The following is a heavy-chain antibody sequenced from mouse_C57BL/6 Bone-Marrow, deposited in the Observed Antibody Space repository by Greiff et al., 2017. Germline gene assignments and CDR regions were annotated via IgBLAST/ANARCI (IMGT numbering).Heavy chain of an antibody. CDR1: GFTFSSYG. CDR2: ISSGGSYT. J-gene: IGHJ2*01. D-gene: IGHD5-1*01. CDR3: ARRRYLLDY. Sequence: SGGDLVKPGGSLKLSCAASGFTFSSYGMSWVRQTPDKRLEWVATISSGGSYTYYPDSVKGRFTISRDNAKNTLYLQMSSLKSEDTAMYYCARRRYLLDYWGQGTTLTVSS. V-gene: IGHV5-6*02.